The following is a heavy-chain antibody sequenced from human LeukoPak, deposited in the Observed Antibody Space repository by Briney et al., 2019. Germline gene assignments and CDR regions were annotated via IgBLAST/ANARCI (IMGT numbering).Heavy chain of an antibody. CDR2: ISGSGGST. J-gene: IGHJ6*03. CDR1: GFTFSSYA. Sequence: GGSLRLSCAASGFTFSSYAMSWVRQAPGKGLEWVSAISGSGGSTYYADSVKGRFTISRDNSKNTLYLQMNSLRAEDTAVYYCAKRYGSGSYYNDHYYYYMDVWGKGTTVTVSS. V-gene: IGHV3-23*01. CDR3: AKRYGSGSYYNDHYYYYMDV. D-gene: IGHD3-10*01.